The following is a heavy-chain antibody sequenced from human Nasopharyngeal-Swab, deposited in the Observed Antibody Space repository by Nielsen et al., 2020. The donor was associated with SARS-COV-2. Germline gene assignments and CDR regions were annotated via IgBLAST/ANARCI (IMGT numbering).Heavy chain of an antibody. Sequence: GSLRLSCTVSGGSINSLYWNWIRQPPGKGLEWIGYIYYTGDTNYNPSLKSRVTITVDTSKNQFYLKLKSVNAADTAVYYCAIMKGGSTLVGMDVWGQGSTVTVSS. D-gene: IGHD5/OR15-5a*01. CDR1: GGSINSLY. V-gene: IGHV4-59*01. CDR2: IYYTGDT. CDR3: AIMKGGSTLVGMDV. J-gene: IGHJ6*02.